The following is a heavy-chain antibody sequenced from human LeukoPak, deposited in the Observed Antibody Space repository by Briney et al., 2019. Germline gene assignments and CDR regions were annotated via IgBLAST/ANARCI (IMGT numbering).Heavy chain of an antibody. D-gene: IGHD6-13*01. Sequence: GALVKVSCKASGYTFTGYYMHWVRQAPGQGLEWMGWINPNSGGTNYAQKCQGRVTMTRDTSISTAYMELSRLRSDDTAVYYCARDFGDGRSWYYWGQGTLVTVSS. CDR3: ARDFGDGRSWYY. CDR1: GYTFTGYY. J-gene: IGHJ4*02. V-gene: IGHV1-2*02. CDR2: INPNSGGT.